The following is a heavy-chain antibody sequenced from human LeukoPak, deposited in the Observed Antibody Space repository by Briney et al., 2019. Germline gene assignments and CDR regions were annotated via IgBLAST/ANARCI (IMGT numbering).Heavy chain of an antibody. Sequence: NPSETLSLTCTVSGGSISSYYWSWIRQPAGKGLEWIGRIYTSGSTNYNPSLKSRVTMSVDTSKNQFSLKLSSVTAADTAVYYCARGGGVRTGSGWRPGNWFDPWGQGTLVIVSS. D-gene: IGHD6-19*01. CDR3: ARGGGVRTGSGWRPGNWFDP. CDR2: IYTSGST. V-gene: IGHV4-4*07. J-gene: IGHJ5*02. CDR1: GGSISSYY.